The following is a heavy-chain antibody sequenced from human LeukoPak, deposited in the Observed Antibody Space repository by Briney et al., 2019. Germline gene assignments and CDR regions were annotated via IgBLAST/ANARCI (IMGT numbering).Heavy chain of an antibody. CDR2: IKTKTDSGTI. Sequence: GGSLRLSCAVSGLTFSNAWMSWVRQAPGKGLEWVGRIKTKTDSGTIEYAAPVKGRFTISRDDSKDTLYLQMNSLKTEDTAVYYCATDLLFDDFSYWGQGTLVTVSS. CDR3: ATDLLFDDFSY. V-gene: IGHV3-15*01. CDR1: GLTFSNAW. D-gene: IGHD5/OR15-5a*01. J-gene: IGHJ4*02.